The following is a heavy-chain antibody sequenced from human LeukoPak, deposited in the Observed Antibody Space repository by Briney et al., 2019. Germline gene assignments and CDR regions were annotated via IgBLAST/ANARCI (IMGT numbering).Heavy chain of an antibody. CDR2: INSDGSST. CDR1: GFTFSSYW. CDR3: ARSYRSYYNY. V-gene: IGHV3-74*01. J-gene: IGHJ4*02. Sequence: GGSLRLSCAASGFTFSSYWMHWVRHAPGKGQVWVSRINSDGSSTSYADSVKGRFTISRDNAKNTLYLQMNSLRAEDTAVYYCARSYRSYYNYWGQGTLVTVSS. D-gene: IGHD3-10*01.